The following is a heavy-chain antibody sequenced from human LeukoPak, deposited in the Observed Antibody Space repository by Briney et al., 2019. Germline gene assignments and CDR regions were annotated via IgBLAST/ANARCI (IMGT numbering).Heavy chain of an antibody. V-gene: IGHV4-59*01. J-gene: IGHJ3*02. CDR2: IYYSGST. Sequence: PSETLSLTCTVSGGSISSYYWSWIRQPPGKGLEWIGYIYYSGSTNYNPSLKSRVTISVDTSKNQFSLKLSSVTAADTAVYYCVRVSLLRFLEWSPDAFDIWGQGTMVTVSP. CDR1: GGSISSYY. CDR3: VRVSLLRFLEWSPDAFDI. D-gene: IGHD3-3*01.